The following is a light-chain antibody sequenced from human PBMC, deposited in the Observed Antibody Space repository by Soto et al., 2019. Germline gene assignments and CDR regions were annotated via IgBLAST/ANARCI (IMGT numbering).Light chain of an antibody. CDR1: QSSGDS. J-gene: IGKJ1*01. CDR3: QQYNGYSRT. CDR2: DVS. Sequence: DIQMTQSPSTLSASVGDRVTITCRASQSSGDSLAWYQQKPGKAPYLLISDVSSLERGVPSRFSGSGSGTEFTLTISSMQPDDFATFYCQQYNGYSRTFGQGTKVDIK. V-gene: IGKV1-5*01.